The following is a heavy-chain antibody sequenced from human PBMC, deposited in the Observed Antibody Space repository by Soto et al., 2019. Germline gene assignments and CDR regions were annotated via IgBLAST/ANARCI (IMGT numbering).Heavy chain of an antibody. J-gene: IGHJ3*02. V-gene: IGHV1-69*13. CDR1: GGTFSSYA. D-gene: IGHD3-22*01. CDR2: IIPIFGTA. CDR3: ARAPGYSAAFDI. Sequence: EASVKVSCKASGGTFSSYAISWVRQAPGQGLEWMGGIIPIFGTANYAQKFQGRVTITADESTSTAYMELSSLRSEDTAVYYCARAPGYSAAFDIWGQGTMVTVSS.